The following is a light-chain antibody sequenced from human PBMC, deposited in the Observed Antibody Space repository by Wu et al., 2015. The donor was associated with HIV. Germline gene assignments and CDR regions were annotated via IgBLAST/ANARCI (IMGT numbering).Light chain of an antibody. Sequence: VLTQSPGTLSLSSGERATLSCRASQNITKYLAWYQQRLGQPPRLLIYDASRRATGISDRFSGSGSGTDFTLTISRLEPEDFAVYYCHQYFLAPLTFGGGTKVEIK. CDR1: QNITKY. CDR2: DAS. J-gene: IGKJ4*01. V-gene: IGKV3-20*01. CDR3: HQYFLAPLT.